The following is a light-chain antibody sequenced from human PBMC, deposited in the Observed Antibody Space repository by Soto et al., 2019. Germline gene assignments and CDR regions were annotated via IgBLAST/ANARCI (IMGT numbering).Light chain of an antibody. J-gene: IGKJ4*01. Sequence: DTVMTQSPATLSVSPGERATVSCTASQSLSSNLAWYQQKPGQAPRLLMFGASTRATNIPARFSGSGSGTEFTLTISSLQSEDFAVYYCQQYFNWPPLTFGGGTKVDIK. CDR1: QSLSSN. V-gene: IGKV3-15*01. CDR2: GAS. CDR3: QQYFNWPPLT.